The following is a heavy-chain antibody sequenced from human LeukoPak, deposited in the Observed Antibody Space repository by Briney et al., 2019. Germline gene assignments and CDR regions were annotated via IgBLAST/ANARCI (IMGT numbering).Heavy chain of an antibody. Sequence: SETLSLTCAVYGGSFSGYYWSWIRQPPGKGLEWIGEINHSGSTNYNPSLKSRVTISVDTSKNRFSLKLSSVTAADTAVYYCARTTSSSWYNQYNYWGQGTLVTVSS. CDR3: ARTTSSSWYNQYNY. V-gene: IGHV4-34*01. J-gene: IGHJ4*02. CDR1: GGSFSGYY. D-gene: IGHD6-13*01. CDR2: INHSGST.